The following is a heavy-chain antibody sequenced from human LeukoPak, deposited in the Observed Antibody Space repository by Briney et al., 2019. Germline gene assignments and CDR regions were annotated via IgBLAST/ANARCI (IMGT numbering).Heavy chain of an antibody. CDR3: ARWDIVATIFDY. CDR2: IYYSGST. Sequence: PSETLSLTCTVSGGSISSSSYYWGWIRQPPGKGLEWIGSIYYSGSTYYNPSLKSRVTISVDTSKNQFSLKLSSVTAADTAVYYCARWDIVATIFDYWGQGTLVTVSS. J-gene: IGHJ4*02. CDR1: GGSISSSSYY. D-gene: IGHD5-12*01. V-gene: IGHV4-39*07.